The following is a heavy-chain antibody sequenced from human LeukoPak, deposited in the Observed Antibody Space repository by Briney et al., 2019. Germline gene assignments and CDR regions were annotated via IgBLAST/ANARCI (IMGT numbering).Heavy chain of an antibody. V-gene: IGHV4-31*03. CDR1: GGSISSGGYY. Sequence: SETLSLTCTVSGGSISSGGYYWSWIRQHPGKGLEWIGYIYYSGSTYYNPSLKSRVTISVDTSKNQFSLKLSSVTAADTAVYYCAREHYDSSGYYYYFDYWGQGTLVTVSS. J-gene: IGHJ4*02. CDR3: AREHYDSSGYYYYFDY. CDR2: IYYSGST. D-gene: IGHD3-22*01.